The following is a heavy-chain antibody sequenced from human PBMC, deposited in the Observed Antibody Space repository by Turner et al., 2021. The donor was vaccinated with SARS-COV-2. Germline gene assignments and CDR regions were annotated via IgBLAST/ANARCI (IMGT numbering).Heavy chain of an antibody. CDR1: GFTFSSYS. D-gene: IGHD3-22*01. CDR3: VRDKDSSDYYY. Sequence: EVQLVESGGGLVKPGASLRLSCAAAGFTFSSYSMNWVRQAPGKGLEWVSSITSSDTYYADSVKGRFTISRDNAKNSLYLQMNSLRAEDTAVYYCVRDKDSSDYYYWGQGTLVTVSS. V-gene: IGHV3-21*01. J-gene: IGHJ4*02. CDR2: ITSSDT.